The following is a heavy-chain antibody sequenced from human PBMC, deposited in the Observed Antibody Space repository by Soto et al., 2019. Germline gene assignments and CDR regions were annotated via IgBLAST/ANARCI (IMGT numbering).Heavy chain of an antibody. Sequence: QVQLVQSGAEVRKPGSSVKVSCKASTDTFRHYAISWVRQAPGQGLEWMGGIIPLFGLTKFAEKFQGRLTISAYESTSTVYMALSSLRSGDTAVYYCARDRGSGEPQVVPTARYGVAVWGPGTTVTVSS. J-gene: IGHJ6*02. D-gene: IGHD2-2*01. V-gene: IGHV1-69*01. CDR3: ARDRGSGEPQVVPTARYGVAV. CDR2: IIPLFGLT. CDR1: TDTFRHYA.